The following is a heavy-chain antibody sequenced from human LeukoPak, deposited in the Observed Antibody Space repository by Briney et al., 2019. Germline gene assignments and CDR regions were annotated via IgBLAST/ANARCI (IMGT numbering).Heavy chain of an antibody. Sequence: GGSLRLSCAVSGFTFSTYAMHWVSQAPGKGLEWVTVISYDGSNKDYADSVRGRFSISRDNSKHTLYLQMNSLRPEDTAVYYCARGRTSSGWFFDYWGQGTLVIVSS. CDR2: ISYDGSNK. J-gene: IGHJ4*02. D-gene: IGHD6-19*01. CDR1: GFTFSTYA. V-gene: IGHV3-30-3*01. CDR3: ARGRTSSGWFFDY.